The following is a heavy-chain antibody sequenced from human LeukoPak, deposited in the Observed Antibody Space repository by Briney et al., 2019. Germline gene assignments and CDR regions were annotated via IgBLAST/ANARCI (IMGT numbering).Heavy chain of an antibody. D-gene: IGHD3-10*01. CDR1: GGTFSSYA. J-gene: IGHJ6*03. V-gene: IGHV1-69*06. CDR3: ASIHYRYYYYYMDV. Sequence: SVKVSCKASGGTFSSYAISWVRQAPGQGLEWMGGIIPIFGTANYAQKFQGRVTITADKSTSTAYMELSSLRSEDTAVYYCASIHYRYYYYYMDVWGKGTTVTVSS. CDR2: IIPIFGTA.